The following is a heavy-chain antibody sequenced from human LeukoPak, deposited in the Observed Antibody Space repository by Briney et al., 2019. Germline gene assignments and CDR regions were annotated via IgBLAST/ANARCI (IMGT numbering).Heavy chain of an antibody. CDR1: GDSINSGGFY. Sequence: SETLSLTCNVSGDSINSGGFYWNWIRQPPGKGLEWIAYIHQSGITVSNPSLKSRLTLSLDASKNQFSLRLTSVTVADTAVYYCARDLECCSTTSCFTWGQGTLVTVSS. D-gene: IGHD2-2*01. CDR3: ARDLECCSTTSCFT. V-gene: IGHV4-30-2*01. J-gene: IGHJ5*02. CDR2: IHQSGIT.